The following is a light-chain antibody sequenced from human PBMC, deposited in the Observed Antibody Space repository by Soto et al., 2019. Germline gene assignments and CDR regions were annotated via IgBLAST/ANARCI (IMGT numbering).Light chain of an antibody. CDR2: EVV. CDR3: KSYAGRNTYV. Sequence: QSALTQPPSASGSPGQSVTISCTGTKNDIGVYYFVSWYQHHPGKAPRLIIYEVVQRPSGVPDRFSGSKSGNTASLTVSGLQAADGADYFCKSYAGRNTYVFGSGTKVTVL. CDR1: KNDIGVYYF. J-gene: IGLJ1*01. V-gene: IGLV2-8*01.